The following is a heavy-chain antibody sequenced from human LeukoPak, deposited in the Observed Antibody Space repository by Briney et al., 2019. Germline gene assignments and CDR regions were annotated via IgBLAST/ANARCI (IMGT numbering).Heavy chain of an antibody. J-gene: IGHJ4*02. Sequence: SETLSLTCAVYGGSFSGYYWSWIRQPPGKGLEWIGEINHSGSANYSPSLSSRVTISLDMSENQFSLKLTSVTAADTAVYYCARGQGTVTTYWGQGTLVTVSS. V-gene: IGHV4-34*01. CDR3: ARGQGTVTTY. CDR1: GGSFSGYY. CDR2: INHSGSA. D-gene: IGHD4-17*01.